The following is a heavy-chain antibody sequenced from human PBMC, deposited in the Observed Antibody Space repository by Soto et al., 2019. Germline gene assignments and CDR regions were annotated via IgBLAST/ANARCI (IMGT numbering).Heavy chain of an antibody. CDR3: AKTQGGSYFDV. Sequence: GGSLRLSCAASGFTFSSNAMSCCRRAPGKRREWVSGISSSGGSTYYTHSVKGRVTISVDKSKNMLYLQMNNLRAEDTAVYYCAKTQGGSYFDVWGQGTMVTVSS. J-gene: IGHJ4*03. CDR2: ISSSGGST. D-gene: IGHD2-15*01. CDR1: GFTFSSNA. V-gene: IGHV3-23*01.